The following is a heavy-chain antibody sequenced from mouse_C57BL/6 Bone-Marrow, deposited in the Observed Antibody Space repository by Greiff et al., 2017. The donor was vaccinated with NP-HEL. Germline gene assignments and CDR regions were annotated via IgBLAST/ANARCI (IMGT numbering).Heavy chain of an antibody. Sequence: EVKLVESGGGLVQPGGSLKLSCAASGFTFSDYGMAWVRQAPRKGPEWVAFISNLAYSSYYADTVTGRFTISRENAKNTLYLEMSSLRSEDTAMYYCARQSTVVTHYYAMDYWGQGTSVTVSS. CDR2: ISNLAYSS. CDR3: ARQSTVVTHYYAMDY. D-gene: IGHD1-1*01. CDR1: GFTFSDYG. V-gene: IGHV5-15*01. J-gene: IGHJ4*01.